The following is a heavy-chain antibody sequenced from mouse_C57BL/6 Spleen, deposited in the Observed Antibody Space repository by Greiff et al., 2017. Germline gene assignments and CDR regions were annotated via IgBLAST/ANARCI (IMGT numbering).Heavy chain of an antibody. J-gene: IGHJ4*01. CDR1: GYSFTSYY. CDR3: ARQGTGAMDD. D-gene: IGHD3-3*01. Sequence: VQLQQPGPELVKPGASVKISCKASGYSFTSYYIHWVKQRPGQGLEWIGWIYPGSGNTKYNEKFKGKATLTADTSSSTAYMQLSSLSSEDSAVYYCARQGTGAMDDWGPGTSVTVSS. V-gene: IGHV1-66*01. CDR2: IYPGSGNT.